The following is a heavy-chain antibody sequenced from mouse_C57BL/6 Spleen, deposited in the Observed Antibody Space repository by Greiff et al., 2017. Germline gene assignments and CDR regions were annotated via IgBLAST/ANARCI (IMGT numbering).Heavy chain of an antibody. J-gene: IGHJ3*01. CDR1: GYTFTSYC. Sequence: QVQLQQPGPGLVKPSPSVSLTCNVSGYTFTSYCMHWLKQRPGQGLEWIGMIPPNSGSTNYNEKFKRKAKRSVDKSASTAYMQLSSLTSEDSAVYYCAVITTVVATGAYWGQGTLLTVSA. CDR3: AVITTVVATGAY. CDR2: IPPNSGST. D-gene: IGHD1-1*01. V-gene: IGHV1-64*01.